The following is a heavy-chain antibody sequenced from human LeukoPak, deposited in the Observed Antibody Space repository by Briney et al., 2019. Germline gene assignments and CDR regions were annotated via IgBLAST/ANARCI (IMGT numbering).Heavy chain of an antibody. V-gene: IGHV1-3*01. D-gene: IGHD3-10*01. CDR1: GYTFTSYA. J-gene: IGHJ6*02. CDR2: INAGNGNT. Sequence: GASVKVSCKASGYTFTSYAMHWVRQAPGQRLEWMGWINAGNGNTKYSQKFQGRVTITRDTSASTAYMELSSLRSEDTAVYYCAIPPLSGTGSSRPLAGVDAWGQGTTVTVSS. CDR3: AIPPLSGTGSSRPLAGVDA.